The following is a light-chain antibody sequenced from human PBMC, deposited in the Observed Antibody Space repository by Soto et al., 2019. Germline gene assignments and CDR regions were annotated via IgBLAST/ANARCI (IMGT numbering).Light chain of an antibody. J-gene: IGKJ2*01. CDR1: QSVNSN. Sequence: EIVMTQSPTIVSVSPGERATLSCRASQSVNSNLAWYQQKPGQAPRLLISGASTRAPGIAARFSGSGSGNNFPLLIRGLQSAGFAVYYRQQYNDRALYPFGQGTKLEIK. CDR2: GAS. V-gene: IGKV3-15*01. CDR3: QQYNDRALYP.